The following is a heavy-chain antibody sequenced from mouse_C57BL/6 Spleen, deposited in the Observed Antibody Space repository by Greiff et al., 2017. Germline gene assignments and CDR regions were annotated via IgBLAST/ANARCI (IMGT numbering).Heavy chain of an antibody. J-gene: IGHJ1*03. Sequence: EVKLVESGEGLVKPGGSLKLSCAASGFTFSSYAMSWVRQTPEKRLEWVAYISSGGDYIYYADTVKGRFTISRDNARNTLYLQMSSLKSEDTAMYYCTREVVATRYFDVWGTGTTVTVSS. CDR3: TREVVATRYFDV. CDR1: GFTFSSYA. CDR2: ISSGGDYI. V-gene: IGHV5-9-1*02. D-gene: IGHD1-1*01.